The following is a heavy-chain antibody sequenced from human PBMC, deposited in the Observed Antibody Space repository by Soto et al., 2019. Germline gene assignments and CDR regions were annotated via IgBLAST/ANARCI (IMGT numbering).Heavy chain of an antibody. D-gene: IGHD2-21*02. CDR1: GGTFSSYA. CDR3: ARSHYGGNFPDYYYYGMDV. J-gene: IGHJ6*02. V-gene: IGHV1-69*13. Sequence: ASVKVSCKASGGTFSSYAISWVRQAPGQGLEWMGGIIPIFGTANYAQKFQGRVTITADESTSTAYMELSSLRSEDTAVYYCARSHYGGNFPDYYYYGMDVWGQGTTVTVSS. CDR2: IIPIFGTA.